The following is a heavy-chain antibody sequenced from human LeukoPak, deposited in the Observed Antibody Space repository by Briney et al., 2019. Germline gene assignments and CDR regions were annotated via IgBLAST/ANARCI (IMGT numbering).Heavy chain of an antibody. J-gene: IGHJ1*01. CDR1: GFTFSSYG. Sequence: GGSLRLSCAASGFTFSSYGMHWVRQAPGKGLEWVAVIWYDGSNKYYADSVKGRFTISRDNSKNTLYLQMNSLRAEDTAVYYCAETGYCSGGSCYSTAEYFQHWGQGTLVTVSS. CDR3: AETGYCSGGSCYSTAEYFQH. V-gene: IGHV3-30*02. CDR2: IWYDGSNK. D-gene: IGHD2-15*01.